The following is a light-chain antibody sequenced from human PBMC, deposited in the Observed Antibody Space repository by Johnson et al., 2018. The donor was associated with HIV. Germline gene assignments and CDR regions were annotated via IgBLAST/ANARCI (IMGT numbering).Light chain of an antibody. V-gene: IGLV1-51*01. CDR2: DNN. Sequence: QSVLTQPPSVSAAPGQKVTISCSGSSSNICNNYVSWYQQLPGTAPKLLIYDNNKRPSGIPDRFSGFKSGTSATLVITGLQTGDEADYYCGTWDSSLSTYVFGTGTKVTVL. J-gene: IGLJ1*01. CDR1: SSNICNNY. CDR3: GTWDSSLSTYV.